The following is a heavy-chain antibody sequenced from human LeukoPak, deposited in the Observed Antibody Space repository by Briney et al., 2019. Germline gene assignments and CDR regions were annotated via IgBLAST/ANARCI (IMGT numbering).Heavy chain of an antibody. V-gene: IGHV4-59*01. CDR2: IYYSGST. CDR3: ARVATVTARGFDP. CDR1: GGSISSYY. D-gene: IGHD4-17*01. J-gene: IGHJ5*02. Sequence: SETLSLTCTVSGGSISSYYWSWIRQPPGKGLEWIGYIYYSGSTNYNPSLKSRVTISVDTSKNQFSLKLSSVTAADTAVYYCARVATVTARGFDPWGQGTLVTVSS.